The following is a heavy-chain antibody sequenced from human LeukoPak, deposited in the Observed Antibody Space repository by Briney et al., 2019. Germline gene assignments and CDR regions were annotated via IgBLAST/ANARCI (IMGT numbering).Heavy chain of an antibody. Sequence: ASVTVSCKASGYSFSTYGITWVRQAPGQGLEWMGWIKNGNTHYAQKLQGGVTMTTDTSTSTAYMELRSLRSDDTAVYYCMRGSWGTVFDYWGKGTMVTVSS. CDR2: IKNGNT. CDR1: GYSFSTYG. V-gene: IGHV1-18*01. CDR3: MRGSWGTVFDY. D-gene: IGHD3-16*01. J-gene: IGHJ4*02.